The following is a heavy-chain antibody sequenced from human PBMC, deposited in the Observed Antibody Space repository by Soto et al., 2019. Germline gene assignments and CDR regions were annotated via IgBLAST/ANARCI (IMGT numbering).Heavy chain of an antibody. CDR2: ISGSGGST. J-gene: IGHJ5*02. CDR1: GFNFSSYG. CDR3: AKSGSKGYCSSTSCIGVS. Sequence: PGGSMRVSCAAAGFNFSSYGRSWVRQAPGKGLEWVSAISGSGGSTYYADSVKGRFTISRDNSKNTLYLQMNSLRAEDTAVYYCAKSGSKGYCSSTSCIGVSWGQGTLVTVSS. V-gene: IGHV3-23*01. D-gene: IGHD2-2*01.